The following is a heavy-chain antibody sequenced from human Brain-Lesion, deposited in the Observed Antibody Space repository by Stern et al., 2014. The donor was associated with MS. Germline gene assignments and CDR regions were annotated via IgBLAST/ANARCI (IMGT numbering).Heavy chain of an antibody. J-gene: IGHJ2*01. CDR2: IYHSGAS. CDR1: GGSVSSTNW. V-gene: IGHV4-4*02. D-gene: IGHD2/OR15-2a*01. CDR3: ARERQQYCNSEGCSYWYFDL. Sequence: QVQLQESGPGLVKPSGTLSLTCAVSGGSVSSTNWWRWVRQSPGKGLEWIGNIYHSGASNYRPSLRSRVSISLDKSKNHLSLHLTSVTAADTAVYYCARERQQYCNSEGCSYWYFDLWGRGTLVTVSS.